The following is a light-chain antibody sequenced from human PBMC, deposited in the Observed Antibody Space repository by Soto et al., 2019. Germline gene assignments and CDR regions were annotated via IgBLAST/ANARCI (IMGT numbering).Light chain of an antibody. CDR3: QQYKRWPT. J-gene: IGKJ1*01. Sequence: SPATVPVSVGERATLTCRASHSVGFYLAWHQQKPGQAPRLLIYGASTRATGIPARFSGSVCGTECTLINSLLHCEDFAVYFCQQYKRWPTVGQGTKVDIK. CDR2: GAS. CDR1: HSVGFY. V-gene: IGKV3-15*01.